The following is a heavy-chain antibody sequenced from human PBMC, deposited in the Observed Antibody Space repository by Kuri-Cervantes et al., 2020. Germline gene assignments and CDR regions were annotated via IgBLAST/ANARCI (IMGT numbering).Heavy chain of an antibody. CDR2: IIPIFGTA. J-gene: IGHJ6*02. D-gene: IGHD1-26*01. V-gene: IGHV1-69*13. CDR3: AREGIVGATSSFYYYYGMDV. Sequence: SVKVSCKASGYTFTGYYMHWVRQAPGQGLGWMGGIIPIFGTANYAQKFQGRVTITADESTSTAYMELSSLRSEDTAVYYCAREGIVGATSSFYYYYGMDVWGQGTTVTVSS. CDR1: GYTFTGYY.